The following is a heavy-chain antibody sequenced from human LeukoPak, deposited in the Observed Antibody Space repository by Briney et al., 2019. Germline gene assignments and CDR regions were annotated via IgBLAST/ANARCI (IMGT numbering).Heavy chain of an antibody. D-gene: IGHD2-15*01. Sequence: GMSLRLSCAASGFTFSDYAMVWVRQAPGKGLEWVAIISYDGSHKFYAESVQGRFTMSRDNSNSTLYLQLNPLTTDDTAVYYCARGRGGRGWYFDLWGRGTLVTVSS. CDR3: ARGRGGRGWYFDL. J-gene: IGHJ2*01. CDR2: ISYDGSHK. V-gene: IGHV3-30*04. CDR1: GFTFSDYA.